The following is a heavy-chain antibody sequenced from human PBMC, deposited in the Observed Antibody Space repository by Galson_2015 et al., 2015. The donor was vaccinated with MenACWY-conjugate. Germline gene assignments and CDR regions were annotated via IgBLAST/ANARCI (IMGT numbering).Heavy chain of an antibody. J-gene: IGHJ6*02. CDR1: GFTFRNYG. Sequence: SLRLSCAASGFTFRNYGMHWVRQAPGKGLEWVAVIWYDGNNENYADSVKGRFTISRDNSKNTLYLQMNSLRAEDTAIYYCARRTPGSDSLWGMDVWGQGTTVTVSS. CDR2: IWYDGNNE. V-gene: IGHV3-33*08. CDR3: ARRTPGSDSLWGMDV. D-gene: IGHD2-21*01.